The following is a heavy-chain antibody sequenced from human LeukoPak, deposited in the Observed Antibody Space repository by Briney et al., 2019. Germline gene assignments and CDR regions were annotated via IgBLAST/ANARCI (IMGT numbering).Heavy chain of an antibody. D-gene: IGHD2-2*01. Sequence: GGSLRLSCAASGFTVSSKYMNWVRQAPGKGLEWVAIIREDGSETYYVDSVKGRFTISRDNAKNSLYLQMNSLRVEDTAVYYCAKAGGDIKYRHFDFWGQGTLVTVSS. V-gene: IGHV3-7*01. CDR2: IREDGSET. CDR3: AKAGGDIKYRHFDF. J-gene: IGHJ4*02. CDR1: GFTVSSKY.